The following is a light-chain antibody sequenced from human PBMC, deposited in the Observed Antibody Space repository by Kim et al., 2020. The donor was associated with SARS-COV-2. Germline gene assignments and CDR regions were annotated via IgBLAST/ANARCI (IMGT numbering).Light chain of an antibody. CDR3: QTWGTGIRGV. CDR1: SGHSSYA. CDR2: LNSDGSH. J-gene: IGLJ3*02. Sequence: QPVLTQSPSASASLGASVKVTCTLSSGHSSYAIAWHQQQPEKGPRYLMKLNSDGSHSKGDGIPARFSGSSSGAERYLTISSLQSEDEADYYCQTWGTGIRGVFGGGTQLTVL. V-gene: IGLV4-69*01.